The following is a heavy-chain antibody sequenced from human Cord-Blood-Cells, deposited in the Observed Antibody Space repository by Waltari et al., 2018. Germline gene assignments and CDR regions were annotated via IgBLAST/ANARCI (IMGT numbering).Heavy chain of an antibody. J-gene: IGHJ3*02. D-gene: IGHD1-20*01. Sequence: VQLVESGGGVVQPGRSVRLSCAASGFTFSSSAMHWVRQAPGKGLEWVAVISYDGSNKCYAASVKGRFTISRNNSKNTLYLQMSSLRAEDTALYYCARDNWRSGRAFDIWGQGTMVTVSS. CDR1: GFTFSSSA. CDR3: ARDNWRSGRAFDI. CDR2: ISYDGSNK. V-gene: IGHV3-30-3*01.